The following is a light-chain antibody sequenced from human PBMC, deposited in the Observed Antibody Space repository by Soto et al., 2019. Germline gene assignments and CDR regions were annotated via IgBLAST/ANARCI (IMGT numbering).Light chain of an antibody. CDR3: QQSYNAPFN. V-gene: IGKV1-39*01. Sequence: IQMTQSPSSLSASIGDTVTITCRASQTIDRYLNWFQQKSEQAPKLLMNAASTLRSGVPSRFSASGSGTDFTLTSSSLQPEDYATYYCQQSYNAPFNFGPGTKVDIK. CDR1: QTIDRY. CDR2: AAS. J-gene: IGKJ3*01.